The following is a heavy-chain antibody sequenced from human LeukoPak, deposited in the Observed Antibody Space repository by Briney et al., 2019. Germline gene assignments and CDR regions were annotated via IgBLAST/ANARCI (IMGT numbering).Heavy chain of an antibody. V-gene: IGHV4-61*01. CDR3: ARGYGDY. Sequence: SETLSLTCTVSGYSISSGYYWGWIRQPPGKGLEWIGYIYYSGSTNYNPSLKSRVTISVDTSKNQFSLKLSSVTAADTAVYYCARGYGDYWGQGTLVTVSS. D-gene: IGHD2-15*01. J-gene: IGHJ4*02. CDR2: IYYSGST. CDR1: GYSISSGYY.